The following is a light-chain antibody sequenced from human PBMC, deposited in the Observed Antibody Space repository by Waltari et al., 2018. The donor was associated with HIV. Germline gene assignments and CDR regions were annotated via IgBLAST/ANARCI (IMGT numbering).Light chain of an antibody. CDR1: QTVGAN. CDR3: QQYNEWPLT. J-gene: IGKJ4*01. Sequence: EIVLTQSPATLSVSPGESVTLSCRASQTVGANVAWYQHKLGQAPRLLIYVTHGASTRATGIPTRFSGSGSGTEFTLTISSLQSEDFAVYYCQQYNEWPLTFGGGTKVEIK. CDR2: VTHGAS. V-gene: IGKV3-15*01.